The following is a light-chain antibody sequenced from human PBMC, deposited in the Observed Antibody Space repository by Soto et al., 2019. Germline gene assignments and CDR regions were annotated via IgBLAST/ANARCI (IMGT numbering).Light chain of an antibody. CDR3: SSYTSSSTDV. CDR1: SSDVGGYNY. Sequence: QSALTQPASVSGSPGQSITLSFTGTSSDVGGYNYVSWYQQHPGKAPKLMIYDVSNRPSGVSNRFSGSKSGNTASLTISGLQAEDEADYYCSSYTSSSTDVFGTGTKLTVL. V-gene: IGLV2-14*01. CDR2: DVS. J-gene: IGLJ1*01.